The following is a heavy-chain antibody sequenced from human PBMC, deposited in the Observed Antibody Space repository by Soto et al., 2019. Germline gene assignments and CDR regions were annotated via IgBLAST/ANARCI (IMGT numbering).Heavy chain of an antibody. Sequence: SVTLSLTCAVHQGSLNGYYWSWIRQPPGKGLEWIGEINHSGSTNYNPSLKSRVTISVDTSKNQFSLKLSSVTAADTAVYYCARGLYYYYLDAWGKCTMV. CDR3: ARGLYYYYLDA. V-gene: IGHV4-34*01. CDR1: QGSLNGYY. CDR2: INHSGST. J-gene: IGHJ6*03.